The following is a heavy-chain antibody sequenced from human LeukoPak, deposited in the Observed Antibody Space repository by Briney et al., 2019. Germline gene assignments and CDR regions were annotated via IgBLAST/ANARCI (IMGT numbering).Heavy chain of an antibody. CDR3: ARGLKYCIGGSCYSRNFDY. Sequence: GGSLRLSCAASGFTFYKFVMTWVRQAPGSGLEWVSSISGSGGRTYYADSVKGRFTISRDNSKNTLYLQMNSLRAEDTAVYYCARGLKYCIGGSCYSRNFDYWGQGTLVTVSS. D-gene: IGHD2-15*01. CDR2: ISGSGGRT. CDR1: GFTFYKFV. J-gene: IGHJ4*02. V-gene: IGHV3-23*01.